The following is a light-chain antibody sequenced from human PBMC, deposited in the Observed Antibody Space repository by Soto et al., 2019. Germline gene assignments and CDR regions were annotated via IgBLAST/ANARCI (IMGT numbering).Light chain of an antibody. CDR2: GAS. CDR3: QHYVERSPIT. CDR1: QSVSSR. V-gene: IGKV3-20*01. J-gene: IGKJ5*01. Sequence: EIVMTQSPGTLSLSPGERATLSCRASQSVSSRLAWYQQKPGQAPRLLISGASSRATGIPDRFSGSGSGTDSTLTISRLEPEDFALYYCQHYVERSPITFGQGTRLEI.